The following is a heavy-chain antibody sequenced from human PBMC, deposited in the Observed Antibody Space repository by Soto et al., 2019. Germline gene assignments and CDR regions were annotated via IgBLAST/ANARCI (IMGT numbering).Heavy chain of an antibody. J-gene: IGHJ5*02. CDR1: GGSISSYY. D-gene: IGHD6-13*01. CDR2: IYYSGST. CDR3: ARDYLGLAAAGNWFDP. Sequence: SETLSLTCTVSGGSISSYYWSWIRQPPGKGLEWIGYIYYSGSTNYNPSLKSRVTISVDTSKNQFSLKLSSVTAADTAVYYCARDYLGLAAAGNWFDPWGQGTLVTVSS. V-gene: IGHV4-59*01.